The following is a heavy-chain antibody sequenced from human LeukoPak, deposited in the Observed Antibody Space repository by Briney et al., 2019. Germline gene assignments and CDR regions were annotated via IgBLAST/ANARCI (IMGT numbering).Heavy chain of an antibody. CDR1: GFNFSNQW. CDR3: TRSLGD. Sequence: GGSLRLSCAASGFNFSNQWMHWVRQAPGKGLMWVSQIKPDGSATSYSDSGRGRFTISRDNAKNTLDLLMSSLRAEDTAVYYCTRSLGDWGQGTLVTVSS. V-gene: IGHV3-74*01. CDR2: IKPDGSAT. J-gene: IGHJ4*02. D-gene: IGHD3-16*01.